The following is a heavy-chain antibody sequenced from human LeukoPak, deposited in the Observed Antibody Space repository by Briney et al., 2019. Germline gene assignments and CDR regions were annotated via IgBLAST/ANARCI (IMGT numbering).Heavy chain of an antibody. CDR2: ISQSGNT. J-gene: IGHJ4*02. D-gene: IGHD1-26*01. Sequence: PSETLSLTCSVSGYSISSGYFWGWIRQPPGKGLEWIGSISQSGNTFYNPSLKSRFTISVDTSKNQFSLKLSSVTAADTAVYYCARGSAPSDWGQGTLVTVSS. CDR1: GYSISSGYF. CDR3: ARGSAPSD. V-gene: IGHV4-38-2*02.